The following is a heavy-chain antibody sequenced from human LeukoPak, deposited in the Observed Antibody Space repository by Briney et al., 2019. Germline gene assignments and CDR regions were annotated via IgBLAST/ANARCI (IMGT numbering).Heavy chain of an antibody. Sequence: GGSLRLSCAASGFTFSNYWMSWVRQAPGKGLEWVANIKQDESEKFYVDSVKGRFTISRDNAKNSLYLQMNSLRGEDTAVYYCARDESGAGHWGQGTLVTVSS. CDR2: IKQDESEK. D-gene: IGHD3-10*01. CDR3: ARDESGAGH. CDR1: GFTFSNYW. J-gene: IGHJ4*02. V-gene: IGHV3-7*01.